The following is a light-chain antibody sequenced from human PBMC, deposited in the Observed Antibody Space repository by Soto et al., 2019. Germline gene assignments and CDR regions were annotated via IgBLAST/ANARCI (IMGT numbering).Light chain of an antibody. CDR3: SSYTTSNTRQIV. CDR2: DVS. CDR1: SSDVGGYNY. V-gene: IGLV2-14*03. Sequence: QSVLTQPASVSGSPGQSITISCTGTSSDVGGYNYVSWYQHHPCKAPKLMIYDVSNRPSGVSNRFSGSKSGNTASLTISGLQSEDEADYYCSSYTTSNTRQIVFGTGTKVTVL. J-gene: IGLJ1*01.